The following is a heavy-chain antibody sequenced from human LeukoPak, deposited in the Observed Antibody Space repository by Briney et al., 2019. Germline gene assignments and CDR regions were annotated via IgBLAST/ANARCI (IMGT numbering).Heavy chain of an antibody. CDR3: AREDRVWFGESQYDWFDP. CDR1: GYSFTSYW. V-gene: IGHV5-51*01. D-gene: IGHD3-10*01. Sequence: GESLKISCKGSGYSFTSYWIGWVRQMPGKGLEWMGIIYPGDSDTRYSPSFQGQVTISADKSISTAYLQWSSLKASDTAMYYCAREDRVWFGESQYDWFDPWGQGTLVTVSS. CDR2: IYPGDSDT. J-gene: IGHJ5*02.